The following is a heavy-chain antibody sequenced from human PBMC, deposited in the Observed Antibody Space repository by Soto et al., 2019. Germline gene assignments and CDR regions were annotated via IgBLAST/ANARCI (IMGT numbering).Heavy chain of an antibody. D-gene: IGHD3-3*01. Sequence: QMQLVESGGGVVQPGRSLRLSCAASGFAFGSYAMHWVRQAPGKGLEWVAVISYDGSDKYYADSVKDRFTISRDNSKNTLSLQMNSLRPDDTADYYCARVLRFLEWLPSGYGLDVWGKGTTVIVSS. CDR2: ISYDGSDK. CDR3: ARVLRFLEWLPSGYGLDV. CDR1: GFAFGSYA. J-gene: IGHJ6*04. V-gene: IGHV3-30*04.